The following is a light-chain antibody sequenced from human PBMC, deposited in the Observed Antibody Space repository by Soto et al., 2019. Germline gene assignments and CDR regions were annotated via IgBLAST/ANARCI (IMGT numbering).Light chain of an antibody. CDR2: GAS. J-gene: IGKJ1*01. V-gene: IGKV3D-15*01. CDR1: QSVSDN. Sequence: EIVLTQSPATLSVSPGERVTLSCRASQSVSDNLAWYQQKPGQAPRLLIYGASIRATDIPARFSGSGSGTEFTLTISSLQSEDFAVYYCQQYNNWPPWTFGQGTKVDIK. CDR3: QQYNNWPPWT.